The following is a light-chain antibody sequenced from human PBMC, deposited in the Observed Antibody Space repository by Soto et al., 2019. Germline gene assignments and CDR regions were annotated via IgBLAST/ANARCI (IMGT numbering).Light chain of an antibody. V-gene: IGKV3-15*01. Sequence: EIVMTQSPATLSVSPGEGATLSCRASQSINSNLAWYQQKPGQAPRLLIYGASTRATGIPARFSGSGSGTEFTLTISSLQSEDFAVYYCQQYNNWPPFTFGPGTKVDIK. CDR3: QQYNNWPPFT. CDR2: GAS. CDR1: QSINSN. J-gene: IGKJ3*01.